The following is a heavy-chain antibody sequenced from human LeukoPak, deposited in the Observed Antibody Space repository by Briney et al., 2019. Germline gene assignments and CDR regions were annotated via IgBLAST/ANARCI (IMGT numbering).Heavy chain of an antibody. D-gene: IGHD6-6*01. J-gene: IGHJ4*02. CDR2: IYYSGST. Sequence: PSQTLSLTCTVSGGSISSGGYYWSWTRQHPGKGLEWFRYIYYSGSTYYNPSLKSRFTMSVDTSKNQFSLKLSSVTDADTAVYYCARDQYSSSSGFDYWGQGTLVTVSS. CDR3: ARDQYSSSSGFDY. CDR1: GGSISSGGYY. V-gene: IGHV4-31*03.